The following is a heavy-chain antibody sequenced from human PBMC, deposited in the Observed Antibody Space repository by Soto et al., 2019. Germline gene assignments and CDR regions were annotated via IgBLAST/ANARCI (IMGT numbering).Heavy chain of an antibody. CDR3: ARRSSSSLGSLFDP. V-gene: IGHV4-39*01. J-gene: IGHJ5*02. CDR1: GGSISSSSYY. Sequence: ASETLSLTCTVSGGSISSSSYYWGWIRQPPGKGLEWIGSIYYSGSTYYNPSLKSRVTISVDTSKNQFSLKLSSVTAADTAVYYCARRSSSSLGSLFDPWGRGILVTVSS. D-gene: IGHD6-6*01. CDR2: IYYSGST.